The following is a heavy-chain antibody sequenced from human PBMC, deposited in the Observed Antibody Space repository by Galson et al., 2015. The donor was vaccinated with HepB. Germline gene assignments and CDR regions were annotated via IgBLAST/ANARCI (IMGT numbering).Heavy chain of an antibody. CDR2: INWNGGST. CDR3: ARDSSYGYFWYFDL. CDR1: GFTFDDYG. V-gene: IGHV3-20*04. Sequence: SLRLSCAASGFTFDDYGMSWVRQAPGKGLEWVSGINWNGGSTGYADSVKGRFTISRDNAKNSLYLQMNSLRAEDTALYYCARDSSYGYFWYFDLWGRGTLVTVSS. J-gene: IGHJ2*01. D-gene: IGHD5-18*01.